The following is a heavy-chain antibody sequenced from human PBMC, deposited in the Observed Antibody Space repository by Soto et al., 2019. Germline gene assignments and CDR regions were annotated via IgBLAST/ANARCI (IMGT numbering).Heavy chain of an antibody. J-gene: IGHJ5*02. V-gene: IGHV3-48*03. D-gene: IGHD5-18*01. Sequence: GGSLRLSCAASGFTFSSYEMNWVRQAPGKGLEWVSYISSSGSTIYYADSVKGRFTISRDNAKNSLYLQMTSLRAEDTAVYYCAVLDTPHVRPRFDPWGQGTLVTVSS. CDR2: ISSSGSTI. CDR3: AVLDTPHVRPRFDP. CDR1: GFTFSSYE.